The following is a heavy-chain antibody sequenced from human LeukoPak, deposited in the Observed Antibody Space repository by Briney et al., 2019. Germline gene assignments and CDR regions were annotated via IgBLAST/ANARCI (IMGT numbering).Heavy chain of an antibody. CDR2: IYYSGST. CDR1: GGSISSYY. D-gene: IGHD1-7*01. J-gene: IGHJ5*02. Sequence: SETLSLTCTVSGGSISSYYWCRIRQPPGKGLEWIGYIYYSGSTNYNPSLKSRVTISVDTSKNQFSLKLSSVTAADTAVYYCARVRTTRNWFDPWGQGTLVTVSS. V-gene: IGHV4-59*01. CDR3: ARVRTTRNWFDP.